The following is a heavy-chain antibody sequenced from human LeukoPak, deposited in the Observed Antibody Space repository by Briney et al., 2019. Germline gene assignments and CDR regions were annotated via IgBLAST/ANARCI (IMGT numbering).Heavy chain of an antibody. CDR2: ISSTGSTI. CDR1: GFTFSDYY. V-gene: IGHV3-11*01. CDR3: ARARSSSGSPDAFDI. J-gene: IGHJ3*02. Sequence: GGSLRLSCAASGFTFSDYYMSWIRQAPGKGVEWVSYISSTGSTIYHADSVKGRFTISRDNARNSLHLQMNSLRAEDTAVYYCARARSSSGSPDAFDIWGQGTMVTVSS. D-gene: IGHD3-22*01.